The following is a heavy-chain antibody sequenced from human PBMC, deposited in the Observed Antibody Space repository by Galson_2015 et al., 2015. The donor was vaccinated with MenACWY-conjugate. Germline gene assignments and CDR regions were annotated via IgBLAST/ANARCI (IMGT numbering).Heavy chain of an antibody. V-gene: IGHV5-51*01. CDR2: ISPGGSET. CDR3: ARHPPGGRGMDV. D-gene: IGHD1-26*01. CDR1: GYTFTTYW. Sequence: QSGAEVKKPGESLKISCKGSGYTFTTYWIGWVRQLPGKGLEWMGLISPGGSETRYSPAFQGQVTISADKSISTAYVQWDSLQASDTAMYYCARHPPGGRGMDVWGQGTTVTVSS. J-gene: IGHJ6*02.